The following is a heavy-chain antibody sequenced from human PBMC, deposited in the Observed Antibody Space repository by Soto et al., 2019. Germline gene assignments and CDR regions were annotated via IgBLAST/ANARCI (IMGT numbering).Heavy chain of an antibody. Sequence: SGPTLVNPTQTLTLTCTFSGFSFSTNGVGVAWIRQPPGGALEWLALIYWDDDKRYSPSLKSRLTITKDTSKNHVVLTMTNMDPVDTATYYCAHRLTLNSDWNYGRFDYWGQGTLVNVSS. CDR3: AHRLTLNSDWNYGRFDY. J-gene: IGHJ4*02. CDR2: IYWDDDK. V-gene: IGHV2-5*02. CDR1: GFSFSTNGVG. D-gene: IGHD1-7*01.